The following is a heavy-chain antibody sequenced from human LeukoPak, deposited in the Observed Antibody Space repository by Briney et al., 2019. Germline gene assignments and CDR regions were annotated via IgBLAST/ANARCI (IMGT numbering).Heavy chain of an antibody. D-gene: IGHD2-15*01. J-gene: IGHJ4*02. CDR2: IYYRGST. CDR3: ARGFCSGGSCYSAIFDY. V-gene: IGHV4-59*01. CDR1: GGSISSYY. Sequence: PSETLSLTCTVSGGSISSYYWSWIRQPPGKGLEWTGYIYYRGSTKYNPSLKSRVSISVDTSKNQFSLKLSSVPAADTAVYYCARGFCSGGSCYSAIFDYWGQGTLVTVSS.